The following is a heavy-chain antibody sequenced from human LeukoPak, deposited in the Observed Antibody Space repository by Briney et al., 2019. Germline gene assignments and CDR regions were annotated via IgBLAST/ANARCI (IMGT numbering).Heavy chain of an antibody. CDR1: GFALSDHY. J-gene: IGHJ3*02. CDR2: SRNKANGYTT. D-gene: IGHD1-26*01. CDR3: TRAVVGAGNDI. Sequence: GGSLRLSCAASGFALSDHYVDWVGQAPGKGVGGVGRSRNKANGYTTEYAASVKGRFTISRDDSKKSLYLQMDSLKTEDTAVYYCTRAVVGAGNDIWGQGTMVTVSS. V-gene: IGHV3-72*01.